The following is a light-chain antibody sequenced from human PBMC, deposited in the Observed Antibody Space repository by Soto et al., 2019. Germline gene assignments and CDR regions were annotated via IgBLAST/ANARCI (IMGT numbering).Light chain of an antibody. CDR3: QQRSNWPPIT. Sequence: ELVLTQSPATLSLSPGERATLSCRASQSVSSYLAWYQQKPGQAHRLLIYDASNRATGIPARFSGSGSGTGFTLTISSLEPEDFAVYYGQQRSNWPPITFGQGTRLENK. CDR1: QSVSSY. V-gene: IGKV3-11*01. J-gene: IGKJ5*01. CDR2: DAS.